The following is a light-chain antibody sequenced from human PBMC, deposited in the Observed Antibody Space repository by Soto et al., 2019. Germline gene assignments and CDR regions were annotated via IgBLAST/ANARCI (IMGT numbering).Light chain of an antibody. J-gene: IGKJ1*01. Sequence: ELVMTQSPDTLSVSPGERATLLCRASQSVRNNLAWYQQKPGQAPRLLIYGASTRATGIPARFSGSGSGTEFTLTISRLEPEDFAVYYCQQYGSSLTWTFGQGTKVDIK. V-gene: IGKV3-15*01. CDR3: QQYGSSLTWT. CDR1: QSVRNN. CDR2: GAS.